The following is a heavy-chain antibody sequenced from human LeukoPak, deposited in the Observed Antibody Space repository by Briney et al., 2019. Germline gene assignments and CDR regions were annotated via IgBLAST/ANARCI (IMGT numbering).Heavy chain of an antibody. Sequence: TGGSLRLSXAASGFTFDDYAMHWVRQAPGKGLEWVSYISSSSSTIYYADSVKGRFTISRDNAKNSLYLQMNSLRAEDTAVYYCARDQWVLNWFDPWGQGTLVTVSS. J-gene: IGHJ5*02. CDR1: GFTFDDYA. D-gene: IGHD2-8*01. CDR3: ARDQWVLNWFDP. V-gene: IGHV3-48*01. CDR2: ISSSSSTI.